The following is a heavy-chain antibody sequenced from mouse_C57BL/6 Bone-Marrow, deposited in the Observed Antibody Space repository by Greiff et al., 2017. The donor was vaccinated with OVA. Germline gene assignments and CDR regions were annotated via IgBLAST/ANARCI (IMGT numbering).Heavy chain of an antibody. Sequence: QVQLQQSGAELVRPGTSVKLSCKASGYTFTSYWMHWVKQRPGQGLEWIGVIDPSDSYTNYNQKFKGKATLTVDTSSSTAYMQLSSLTSEDSAVYYCARDDLIYYYGSSYGFAYWGQGTLVTVSA. CDR2: IDPSDSYT. J-gene: IGHJ3*01. CDR1: GYTFTSYW. D-gene: IGHD1-1*01. CDR3: ARDDLIYYYGSSYGFAY. V-gene: IGHV1-59*01.